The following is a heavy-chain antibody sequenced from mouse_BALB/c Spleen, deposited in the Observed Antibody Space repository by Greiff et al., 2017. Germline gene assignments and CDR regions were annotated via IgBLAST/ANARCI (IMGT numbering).Heavy chain of an antibody. D-gene: IGHD4-1*01. Sequence: EVKLMESGGGLVKPGGSLKLSCAASGFTFSSYAMSWVRQTPEKRLEWVASISSGGSTYYPDSVKGRFTISRDNARNILYLQMSSLRSEDTAMYYCARDSGDYWGQGTTLTVSS. J-gene: IGHJ2*01. CDR1: GFTFSSYA. CDR2: ISSGGST. V-gene: IGHV5-6-5*01. CDR3: ARDSGDY.